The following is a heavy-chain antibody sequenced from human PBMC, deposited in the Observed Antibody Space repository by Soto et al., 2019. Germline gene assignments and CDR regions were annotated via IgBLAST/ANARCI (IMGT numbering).Heavy chain of an antibody. CDR1: GYTFTGYY. CDR3: ARGDFDTTAKFYAGWFAP. D-gene: IGHD2-21*02. J-gene: IGHJ5*02. Sequence: QVQLVQSGTEVKKAGASVKVTCKASGYTFTGYYIHWLRQAPGQGLEWLGWLNPKSGDTKYAQKFQGRVTMTNDTSIRTAYMDLSRLASADTAVSNCARGDFDTTAKFYAGWFAPWGDGTLVTVS. CDR2: LNPKSGDT. V-gene: IGHV1-2*02.